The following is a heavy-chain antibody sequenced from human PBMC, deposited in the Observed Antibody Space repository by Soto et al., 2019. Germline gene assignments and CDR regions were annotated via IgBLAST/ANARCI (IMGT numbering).Heavy chain of an antibody. Sequence: GESLKISCKGSGYSFTSYWIGWVRQMPGKGLEWMGIIYPGDSDTRYSPSFQGQVTISADKSISTAYLQWSSLKASDTAMYYCARQPRGSWYESGEFDYWGQGTLVTVSS. D-gene: IGHD6-13*01. J-gene: IGHJ4*02. CDR2: IYPGDSDT. CDR1: GYSFTSYW. CDR3: ARQPRGSWYESGEFDY. V-gene: IGHV5-51*01.